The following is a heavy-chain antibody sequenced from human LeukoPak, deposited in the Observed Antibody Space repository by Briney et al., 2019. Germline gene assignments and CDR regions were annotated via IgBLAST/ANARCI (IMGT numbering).Heavy chain of an antibody. V-gene: IGHV3-30*18. CDR2: ISYDGSNK. Sequence: QPGGSLRLSCAASGFTFSSYGMHWVRQAPGKGLEWVAVISYDGSNKYYADSVKGRFTISRDNSKNTLYLQMNSLRAEDTAVYYCAKPGVSTVTTRTGTNWFDPWGQGTLVTVSS. J-gene: IGHJ5*02. D-gene: IGHD4-17*01. CDR3: AKPGVSTVTTRTGTNWFDP. CDR1: GFTFSSYG.